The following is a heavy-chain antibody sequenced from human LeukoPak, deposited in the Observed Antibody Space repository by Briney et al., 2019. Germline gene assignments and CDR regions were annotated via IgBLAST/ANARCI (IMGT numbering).Heavy chain of an antibody. Sequence: GGSLRLSCAASGFSLSTYWMTWVRQAPGTGLEWVANINPGGTETYYVEPVKGRFTISRDNAKNLVYLQMNSLRTEDSAVYHCGRFGYVAGVDLWGQGTLVTVSS. V-gene: IGHV3-7*01. CDR1: GFSLSTYW. D-gene: IGHD6-19*01. CDR2: INPGGTET. J-gene: IGHJ4*02. CDR3: GRFGYVAGVDL.